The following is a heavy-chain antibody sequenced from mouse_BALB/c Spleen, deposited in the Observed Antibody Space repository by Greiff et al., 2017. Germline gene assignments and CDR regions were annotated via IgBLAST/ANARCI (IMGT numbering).Heavy chain of an antibody. CDR1: GFTFSDYY. CDR3: ARLLQVYWYFDV. V-gene: IGHV5-4*02. Sequence: EVKLVESGGGLVKPGGSLKLSCAASGFTFSDYYMYWVRQTPEKRLEWVATISDGGSYTYYPDSVKGRFTISRDNAKNTLYLQMSSLKSEDTAMYYCARLLQVYWYFDVWGAGTTVTVSS. CDR2: ISDGGSYT. J-gene: IGHJ1*01. D-gene: IGHD1-3*01.